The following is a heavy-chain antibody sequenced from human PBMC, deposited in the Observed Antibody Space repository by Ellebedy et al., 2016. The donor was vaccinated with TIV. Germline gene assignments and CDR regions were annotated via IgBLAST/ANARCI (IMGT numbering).Heavy chain of an antibody. CDR1: GFTFSTFN. D-gene: IGHD6-19*01. CDR3: ARDQWLGRAYYFDS. V-gene: IGHV3-21*01. J-gene: IGHJ4*02. CDR2: ISSSSSYI. Sequence: GESLKISCAASGFTFSTFNMTWVRQAPGKGLEWVSYISSSSSYIFYADSVKGRFTISRDNSKNTLYLQMNSLRAEDTAVYYCARDQWLGRAYYFDSWGQGTLVTVSS.